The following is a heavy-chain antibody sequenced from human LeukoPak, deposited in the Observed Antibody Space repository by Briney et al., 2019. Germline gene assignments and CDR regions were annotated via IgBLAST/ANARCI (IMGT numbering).Heavy chain of an antibody. CDR2: IIPILGIA. D-gene: IGHD3-9*01. V-gene: IGHV1-69*04. Sequence: SVKVSCKASGGTFSSYAISWVRQAPGQGLEWMGRIIPILGIANYAQKLQGRVTMTTDTSTSTAYMELRSLRSDDTAVYYCAMIYDILTGTYAFDIWGQGTMVTVSS. CDR3: AMIYDILTGTYAFDI. J-gene: IGHJ3*02. CDR1: GGTFSSYA.